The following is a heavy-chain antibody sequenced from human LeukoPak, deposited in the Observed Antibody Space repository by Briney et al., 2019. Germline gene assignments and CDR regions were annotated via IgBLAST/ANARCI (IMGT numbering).Heavy chain of an antibody. CDR1: GGSIIGYY. V-gene: IGHV4-34*01. J-gene: IGHJ4*02. CDR2: INHSGST. CDR3: ARKVVVTAKVQFDY. D-gene: IGHD2-21*02. Sequence: SETLSLTCTVSGGSIIGYYWSWIRQPPGKGLEWIGEINHSGSTNYNPSLKSRVTISVDTSKNQFSLKLSSVTAADTAVYYCARKVVVTAKVQFDYWGQGTLVTVSS.